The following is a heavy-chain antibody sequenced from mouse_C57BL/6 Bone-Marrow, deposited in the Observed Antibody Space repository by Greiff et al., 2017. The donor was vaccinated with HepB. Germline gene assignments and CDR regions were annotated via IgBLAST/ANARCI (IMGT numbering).Heavy chain of an antibody. J-gene: IGHJ2*01. CDR2: INTGGTYT. CDR1: GFTFSTSG. D-gene: IGHD2-14*01. V-gene: IGHV5-6*01. CDR3: ARDRFDYYFDY. Sequence: DVHLVESGGDLVKPGGSLKLSCVASGFTFSTSGMSWVRQTPDKRLAWVATINTGGTYTYYPDSVKGRFTISKDTAKSTLFLQMSSLKSEDTAIYYCARDRFDYYFDYWGQGTTLTVSS.